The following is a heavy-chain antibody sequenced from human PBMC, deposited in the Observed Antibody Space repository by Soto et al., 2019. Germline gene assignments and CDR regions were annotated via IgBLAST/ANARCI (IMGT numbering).Heavy chain of an antibody. CDR2: ISYDGSNK. Sequence: QVQLVESGGGVVQPGRSLRLSCAASVFTFSSYGMHWVRQAPGKGLEWVAVISYDGSNKYYADSGKGRFTISRDNSKDSLYLPMNSLRAEDTAVYYCAKDQLRGVRGVITYYYGMDVWGQGTTVTVSS. CDR1: VFTFSSYG. CDR3: AKDQLRGVRGVITYYYGMDV. V-gene: IGHV3-30*18. D-gene: IGHD3-10*01. J-gene: IGHJ6*02.